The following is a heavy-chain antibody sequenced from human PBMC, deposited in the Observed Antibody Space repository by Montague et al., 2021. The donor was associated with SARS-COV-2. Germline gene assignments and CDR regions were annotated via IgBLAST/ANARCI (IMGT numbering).Heavy chain of an antibody. CDR1: GFTFSSHD. CDR3: AKGVGQKSSAVDY. J-gene: IGHJ4*02. D-gene: IGHD1-26*01. Sequence: SLRLSCAASGFTFSSHDMTWVRQAPGKGLEWVSIIHSGASYASXAGSVKGRFTISRDNSKNTLYLQMNSLRAEDTAVYYCAKGVGQKSSAVDYWGQGTQVTVSS. V-gene: IGHV3-23*03. CDR2: IHSGASYA.